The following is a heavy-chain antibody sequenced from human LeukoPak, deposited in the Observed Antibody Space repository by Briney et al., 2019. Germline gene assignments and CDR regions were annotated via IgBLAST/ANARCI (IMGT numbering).Heavy chain of an antibody. CDR1: GGSISSGGYY. CDR3: ARDGGHSSSSNDY. V-gene: IGHV4-30-2*01. J-gene: IGHJ4*01. CDR2: IYHSGST. Sequence: SQTLSLTCTVSGGSISSGGYYWSWIRQPPGKGLEWIGYIYHSGSTYYNPSLKSRVTISVDRSKNQFSLKLSSVTAADTAVYYCARDGGHSSSSNDYWGHGTLVTVSS. D-gene: IGHD6-13*01.